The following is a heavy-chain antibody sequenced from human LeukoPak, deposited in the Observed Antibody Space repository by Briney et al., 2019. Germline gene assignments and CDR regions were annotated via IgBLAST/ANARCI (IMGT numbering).Heavy chain of an antibody. CDR2: IKSKTDGGTT. CDR1: EFTLSNAW. CDR3: STELRWDQLTFDY. D-gene: IGHD1-26*01. J-gene: IGHJ4*02. V-gene: IGHV3-15*01. Sequence: GGSLRLSCAASEFTLSNAWMSWVRQAPGKGLEWVGRIKSKTDGGTTEYAAPVKGRFTISRDDSKTTLYLQMNSLKTEDTAVYYCSTELRWDQLTFDYWGQGTLVTVSS.